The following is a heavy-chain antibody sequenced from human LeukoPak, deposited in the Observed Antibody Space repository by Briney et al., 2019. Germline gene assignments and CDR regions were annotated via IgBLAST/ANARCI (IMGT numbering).Heavy chain of an antibody. CDR3: ARRVGTGNFDN. J-gene: IGHJ4*02. D-gene: IGHD7-27*01. Sequence: QTSEILSLTCTVSGGSISSMSYYWAAIRQSPDNGLDWIASIYYSGGTYYNPSLKSRVTISVDTSKNRFSLNVSSVTAADTGVYYCARRVGTGNFDNWGQGTLVTVSA. CDR1: GGSISSMSYY. V-gene: IGHV4-39*01. CDR2: IYYSGGT.